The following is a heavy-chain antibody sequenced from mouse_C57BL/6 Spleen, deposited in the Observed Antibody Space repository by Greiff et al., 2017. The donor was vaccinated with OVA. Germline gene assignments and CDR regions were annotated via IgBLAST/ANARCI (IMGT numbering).Heavy chain of an antibody. CDR1: GYTFTSYW. J-gene: IGHJ2*01. D-gene: IGHD2-4*01. CDR3: AGGDYERGCFDY. V-gene: IGHV1-52*01. Sequence: QVQLQQPGAELVRPGSSVKLSCKASGYTFTSYWMHWVKQRPIQGLEWIGNIDPSDSETHYNQKFKDKATLTVDKSSSTAYMQLSSLTSEDSAVYYCAGGDYERGCFDYWGQGTTLTVSA. CDR2: IDPSDSET.